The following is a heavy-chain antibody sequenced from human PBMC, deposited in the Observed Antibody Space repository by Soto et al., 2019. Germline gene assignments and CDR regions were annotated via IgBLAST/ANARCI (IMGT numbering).Heavy chain of an antibody. D-gene: IGHD6-13*01. J-gene: IGHJ4*02. CDR1: GFTFSSYS. Sequence: GGSLRLSCAASGFTFSSYSMNWVRQAPGKGLEWVSSISSSSSYIYYADSVKGRFTISRDNAKNSLYLQWSSLKASDTAMYYCARHSSSWWDYWGQGTLVTVSS. CDR3: ARHSSSWWDY. CDR2: ISSSSSYI. V-gene: IGHV3-21*04.